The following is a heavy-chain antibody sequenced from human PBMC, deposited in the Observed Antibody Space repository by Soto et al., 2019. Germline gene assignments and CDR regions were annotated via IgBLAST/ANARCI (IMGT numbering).Heavy chain of an antibody. J-gene: IGHJ4*02. Sequence: SGPTLVNPTQTLTLTCTFSGFSLSTSGVGVGWIRQPPGKALEWHALIYWDDDKRYSPSLKSRLTITKDTSKNQVVLTMTNMDPVDTATYYCAHKDPMTGFRDYWGQGTLVTVSS. CDR1: GFSLSTSGVG. CDR2: IYWDDDK. D-gene: IGHD3-9*01. V-gene: IGHV2-5*02. CDR3: AHKDPMTGFRDY.